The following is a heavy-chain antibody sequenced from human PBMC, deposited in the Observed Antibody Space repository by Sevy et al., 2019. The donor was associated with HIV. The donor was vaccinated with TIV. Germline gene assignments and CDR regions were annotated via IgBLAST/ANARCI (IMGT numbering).Heavy chain of an antibody. CDR1: GYTFTSYA. Sequence: ASVKVSCKASGYTFTSYAIHWVRQAPGQRLEWMGWINPGNGNTKYSQKFQGRVTITRDTSASTTYMELSSLRSEDTAAYYCARSVIPTAIFDYWGRGTLVTVSS. CDR3: ARSVIPTAIFDY. CDR2: INPGNGNT. J-gene: IGHJ4*02. V-gene: IGHV1-3*01. D-gene: IGHD2-2*01.